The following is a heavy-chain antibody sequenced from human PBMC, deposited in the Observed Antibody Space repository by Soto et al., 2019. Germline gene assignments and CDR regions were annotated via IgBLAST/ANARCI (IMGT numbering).Heavy chain of an antibody. Sequence: PGGSLRLSCAASGFTFSNAWMSWVRQAPGKGLEWVGRIKSKTDGGTTDYAAPVKGRFTISRDDSKNTLYLQMNSLKTEDTAVYYCTTDEVLTTFHYYGMDVWGQGTTVTVSS. CDR2: IKSKTDGGTT. CDR1: GFTFSNAW. J-gene: IGHJ6*02. CDR3: TTDEVLTTFHYYGMDV. D-gene: IGHD3-9*01. V-gene: IGHV3-15*01.